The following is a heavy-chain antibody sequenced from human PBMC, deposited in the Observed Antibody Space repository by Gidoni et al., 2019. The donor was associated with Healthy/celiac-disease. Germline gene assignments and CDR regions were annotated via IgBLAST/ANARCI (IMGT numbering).Heavy chain of an antibody. J-gene: IGHJ5*02. Sequence: QVQLQQWGAGLLKPSETLSLTCAVYGGSFSGYYWSWIRQPPGKGLEWIGEINHSGSTNYNPSLKSRVTISVDTSKNQFSLKLSSVTAADTAVYYCARGLRALHADNWFDPWGQGTLVTVSS. CDR1: GGSFSGYY. CDR2: INHSGST. V-gene: IGHV4-34*01. D-gene: IGHD3-16*02. CDR3: ARGLRALHADNWFDP.